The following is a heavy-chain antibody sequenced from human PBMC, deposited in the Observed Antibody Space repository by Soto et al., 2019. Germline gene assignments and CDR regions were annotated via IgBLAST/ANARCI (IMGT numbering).Heavy chain of an antibody. V-gene: IGHV1-69*01. CDR1: GGTFSSYA. J-gene: IGHJ2*01. CDR2: IIPIFGTA. D-gene: IGHD1-26*01. Sequence: QVQLVQSGAEVTKPGSSVKVSCKASGGTFSSYAISWVRQAPGQGLEWMGGIIPIFGTANYAQKFQGRVTITADESTSTAYLELSSLSSEDTAVYYCARGRIVGATQSWYFDLWGRGTLVTVSS. CDR3: ARGRIVGATQSWYFDL.